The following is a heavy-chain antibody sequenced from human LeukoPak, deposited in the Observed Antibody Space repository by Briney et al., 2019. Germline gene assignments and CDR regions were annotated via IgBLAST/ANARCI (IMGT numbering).Heavy chain of an antibody. CDR2: IYYSGST. Sequence: PSETLSLTCTVSGGSISRYYWSCIREPPGGGLECFGYIYYSGSTNYNPSLKSRVTISVDTSKNQFSLKLSSVTAADTAVYYCARMVRENPYTYYMDVWGKGTTVTISS. CDR3: ARMVRENPYTYYMDV. D-gene: IGHD3-10*01. J-gene: IGHJ6*03. V-gene: IGHV4-59*08. CDR1: GGSISRYY.